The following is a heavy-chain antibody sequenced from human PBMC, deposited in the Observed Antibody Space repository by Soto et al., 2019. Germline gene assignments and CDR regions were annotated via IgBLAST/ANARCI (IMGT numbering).Heavy chain of an antibody. CDR3: AREHYGDYDY. D-gene: IGHD4-17*01. CDR1: GFTFSSYS. J-gene: IGHJ4*02. V-gene: IGHV3-48*01. Sequence: EVQLVESGGGLVQPGGSLRLSCAASGFTFSSYSMNWVRQAPGKGLEWVSYISSSSSTIYYADSVKGRFTISRDNAKNSLYLQMNSLRAEDTAVYYCAREHYGDYDYWGQGTLVTVSS. CDR2: ISSSSSTI.